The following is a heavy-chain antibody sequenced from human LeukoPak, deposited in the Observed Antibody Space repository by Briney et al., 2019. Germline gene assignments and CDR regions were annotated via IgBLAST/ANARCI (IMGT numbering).Heavy chain of an antibody. CDR1: GFTFSSYT. CDR3: ARRPYNYSYYYYMDV. V-gene: IGHV3-21*01. CDR2: ISSGSSYI. Sequence: PGGSLRLSCAASGFTFSSYTMNWVRQAPGKGLEWVSSISSGSSYIYYADSMKGRFTISRDNAKNSLYLQMNSLRAADTAVYYCARRPYNYSYYYYMDVWGKGTTVTISS. J-gene: IGHJ6*03.